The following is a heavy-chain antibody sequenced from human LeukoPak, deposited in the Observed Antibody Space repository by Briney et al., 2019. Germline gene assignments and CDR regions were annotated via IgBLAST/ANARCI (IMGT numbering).Heavy chain of an antibody. J-gene: IGHJ5*02. CDR3: ARVTEAWFDP. CDR1: GGSFSGYY. V-gene: IGHV4-34*01. Sequence: SETLSLTCAVYGGSFSGYYWSWIRQPPGKGLEWIGEINHSGSTNYNPSLKSRVTMSVDTSKNQFSLKLSSVTAADTAVYYCARVTEAWFDPWGQGTLVTVSS. CDR2: INHSGST.